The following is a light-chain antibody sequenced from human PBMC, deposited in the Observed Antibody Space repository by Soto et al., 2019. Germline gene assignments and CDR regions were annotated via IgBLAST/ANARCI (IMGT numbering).Light chain of an antibody. J-gene: IGKJ1*01. CDR2: GAS. V-gene: IGKV3-20*01. Sequence: EIVLTQSPGTLSLSPGERVTLSCRASQSISSTFLAWYQHKPGQAPRVIIYGASRRATGIPDRFSGSGSGTDFTLTISRLEPEDFALHYCQQYYSSWTFGQGTKVE. CDR1: QSISSTF. CDR3: QQYYSSWT.